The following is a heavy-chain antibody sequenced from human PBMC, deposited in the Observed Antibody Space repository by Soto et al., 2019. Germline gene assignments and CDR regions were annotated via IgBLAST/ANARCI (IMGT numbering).Heavy chain of an antibody. V-gene: IGHV4-39*01. CDR2: IYYSGST. J-gene: IGHJ4*02. CDR1: GGSISSSSYY. D-gene: IGHD3-22*01. CDR3: ASTLYYDSTTEHHFDY. Sequence: SETLSLTCTFSGGSISSSSYYWGWIRQPPGKGLEWIGSIYYSGSTYYNPSLKSRVTISVDTSKNQFSLKLSSVTAADTAVYYCASTLYYDSTTEHHFDYWGQGTLVTVSS.